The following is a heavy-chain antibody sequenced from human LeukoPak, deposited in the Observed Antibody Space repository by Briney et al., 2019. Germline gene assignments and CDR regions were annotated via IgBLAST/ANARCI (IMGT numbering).Heavy chain of an antibody. CDR2: IRYDGSNK. Sequence: PGGSLRLSCAASGFTFSSYGMHWVRQAPGEGLEWVAFIRYDGSNKYYADSVKGRFTISRDNSKNTLYLQMNSLRAEDTAVYYCAKLSMDTAMVRDYWGQGTLVTVSS. J-gene: IGHJ4*02. V-gene: IGHV3-30*02. D-gene: IGHD5-18*01. CDR1: GFTFSSYG. CDR3: AKLSMDTAMVRDY.